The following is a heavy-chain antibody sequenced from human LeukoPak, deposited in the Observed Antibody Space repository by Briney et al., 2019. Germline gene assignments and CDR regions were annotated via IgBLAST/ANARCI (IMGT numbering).Heavy chain of an antibody. V-gene: IGHV3-64D*09. CDR2: ISNNGGSS. J-gene: IGHJ4*02. CDR3: PRGSSGPDY. CDR1: GFTFSAYA. Sequence: PGGSLRLSCSASGFTFSAYAMYWVRQAPGKGLEYVLGISNNGGSSFYADSVKGRFTISRDNSKNTLYLQMSSLRAEDTAVYYCPRGSSGPDYWGQGTLVTVSS. D-gene: IGHD6-19*01.